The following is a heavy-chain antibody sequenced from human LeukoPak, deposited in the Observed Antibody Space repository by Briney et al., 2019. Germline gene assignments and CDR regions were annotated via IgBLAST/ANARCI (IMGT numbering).Heavy chain of an antibody. J-gene: IGHJ4*02. CDR3: ARRYCSGGSCYDY. CDR1: GYSFTNYW. Sequence: GESLKISCKGSGYSFTNYWIGWVRQMPGKGLEWMGIIYPGDSDTRYSPSFQGQVTISADKSITTAYLQWSSLKASDTAMYYCARRYCSGGSCYDYWGQGTLVTVSS. CDR2: IYPGDSDT. D-gene: IGHD2-15*01. V-gene: IGHV5-51*01.